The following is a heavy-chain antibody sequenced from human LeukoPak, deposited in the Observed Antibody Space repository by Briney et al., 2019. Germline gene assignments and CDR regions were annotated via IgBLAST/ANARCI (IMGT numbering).Heavy chain of an antibody. CDR3: ATTLSGWSPPQTSYYSYYMDV. J-gene: IGHJ6*03. CDR2: INGPASNI. V-gene: IGHV3-48*03. D-gene: IGHD6-19*01. Sequence: GGSLRLSCAASGFTFSSYAMNWVRQAPGKGLEWVSYINGPASNIFYADSVKGRFTISRDNAKNSLYLQMNSLRVEDTAVYYCATTLSGWSPPQTSYYSYYMDVWGKGTTVTISS. CDR1: GFTFSSYA.